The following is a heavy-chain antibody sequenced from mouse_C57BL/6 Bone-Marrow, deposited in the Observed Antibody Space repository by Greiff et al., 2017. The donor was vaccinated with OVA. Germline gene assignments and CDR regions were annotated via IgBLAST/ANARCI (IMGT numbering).Heavy chain of an antibody. CDR1: GFTFSDYG. CDR3: ARKVITTVVAHYYAMDY. Sequence: EVQVVESGGGLVKPGGSLKLSCAASGFTFSDYGMHWVRQAPEQGLEWVAYISSGSSTIYYADTVQGRFTISRDNSKNTLFLQMTSLGSEDTTMYYCARKVITTVVAHYYAMDYWGQGTSDTVSS. CDR2: ISSGSSTI. D-gene: IGHD1-1*01. V-gene: IGHV5-17*01. J-gene: IGHJ4*01.